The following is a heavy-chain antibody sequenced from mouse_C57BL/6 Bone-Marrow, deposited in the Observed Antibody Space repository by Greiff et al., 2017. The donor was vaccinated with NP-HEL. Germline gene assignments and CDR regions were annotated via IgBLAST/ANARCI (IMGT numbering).Heavy chain of an antibody. Sequence: VQLQQSGAELVRPGASVKLSCTASGFNIKDDYMHWVKQRPEQGLEWIGWIDPENGDTDYASKVQGKATIPADTSSNTAYLQLSSLTSEDTAVYYCTTAITTVVATLRRWGQGTILTVSS. CDR1: GFNIKDDY. V-gene: IGHV14-4*01. J-gene: IGHJ2*01. D-gene: IGHD1-1*01. CDR3: TTAITTVVATLRR. CDR2: IDPENGDT.